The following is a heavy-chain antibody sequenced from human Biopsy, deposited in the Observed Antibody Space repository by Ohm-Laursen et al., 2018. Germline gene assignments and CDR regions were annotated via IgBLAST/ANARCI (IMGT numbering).Heavy chain of an antibody. V-gene: IGHV4-31*03. Sequence: SQILSLTCTVSGDSISGGGYYWSWIRQHPGKGLEWIGYIHYMGSTNYNPSLKSRVTISVDTSKNQFSLRLTSVTAADTAVYYCARDYGSGSLFDPWGQGTLVTVSS. CDR2: IHYMGST. CDR1: GDSISGGGYY. D-gene: IGHD2-15*01. J-gene: IGHJ5*02. CDR3: ARDYGSGSLFDP.